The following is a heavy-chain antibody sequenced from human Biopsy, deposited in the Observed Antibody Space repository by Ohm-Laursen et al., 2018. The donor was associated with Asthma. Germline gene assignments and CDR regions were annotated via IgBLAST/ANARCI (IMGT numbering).Heavy chain of an antibody. D-gene: IGHD6-19*01. CDR2: IHHSGTS. J-gene: IGHJ6*02. V-gene: IGHV4-31*03. Sequence: TLSLTCTVSGDSIISGGCCWNWIRQHPGMGLEWIGYIHHSGTSYFNPSLKSRVSFSRDTSKNQFSLRLSSVTAADTAMYYCVRQSGYRSGWPKLLFVYYGMDVWGPGTTVTVSS. CDR1: GDSIISGGCC. CDR3: VRQSGYRSGWPKLLFVYYGMDV.